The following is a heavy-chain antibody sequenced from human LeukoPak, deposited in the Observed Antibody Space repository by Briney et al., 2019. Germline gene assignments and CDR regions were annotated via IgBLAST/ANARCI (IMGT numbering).Heavy chain of an antibody. D-gene: IGHD3-22*01. Sequence: PSQTLSLTCTVSGGSISSGTYYWTWIRQPAGKGLEWIGRIYGNGNTNYNPSLKSRVTISVDTSKNQFSLKLSFVTAADTAMYYCATDHYYDSKLDPWGQGTLVTVS. J-gene: IGHJ5*02. CDR2: IYGNGNT. CDR1: GGSISSGTYY. V-gene: IGHV4-61*02. CDR3: ATDHYYDSKLDP.